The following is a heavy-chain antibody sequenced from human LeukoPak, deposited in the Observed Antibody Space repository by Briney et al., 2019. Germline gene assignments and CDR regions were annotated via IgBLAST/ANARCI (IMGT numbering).Heavy chain of an antibody. CDR3: ARLVVVILSYAFDI. D-gene: IGHD3-22*01. Sequence: GGSLRLSCAASGFTFSSYSMNWVRQAPGKGLEWVSYISSSSSTIYYADSVKGRFTISRDNAKNSLYLQMNSLRAEDTAVYYCARLVVVILSYAFDIWGQGTMVTVSS. CDR2: ISSSSSTI. V-gene: IGHV3-48*04. J-gene: IGHJ3*02. CDR1: GFTFSSYS.